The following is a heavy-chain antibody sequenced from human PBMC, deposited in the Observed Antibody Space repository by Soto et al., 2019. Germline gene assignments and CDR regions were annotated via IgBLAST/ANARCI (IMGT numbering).Heavy chain of an antibody. CDR1: GGSISSGGYY. CDR2: IYYSGST. D-gene: IGHD4-17*01. Sequence: QVPLQESGPGLVKPSQTLSLTCTVSGGSISSGGYYWSWIRQHPGKGLEWIGYIYYSGSTYYNPSLKSRVTISVDTCKNQFSLKLRSVTAADTAVYYCARDYGDYVYFAYWGQGTLVTVSS. CDR3: ARDYGDYVYFAY. J-gene: IGHJ4*02. V-gene: IGHV4-31*03.